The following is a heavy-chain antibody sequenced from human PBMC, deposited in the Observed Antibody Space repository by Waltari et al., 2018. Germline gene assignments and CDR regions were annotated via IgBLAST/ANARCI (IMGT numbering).Heavy chain of an antibody. V-gene: IGHV1-69*01. CDR2: IIPTFQTT. J-gene: IGHJ4*02. CDR3: ARDGSHNYGEFDS. Sequence: QVQLVQSGAEVKKPGSSVRVSCTASGGSFSSFAISWVRQAPGQGPEWMGGIIPTFQTTNYAQKFQGRVTIIADASTSTAHRELRSLRSDDTAIYYCARDGSHNYGEFDSWGQGTLVTVSS. D-gene: IGHD5-18*01. CDR1: GGSFSSFA.